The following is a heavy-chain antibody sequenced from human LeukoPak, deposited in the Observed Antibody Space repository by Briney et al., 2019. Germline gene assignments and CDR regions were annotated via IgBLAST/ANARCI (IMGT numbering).Heavy chain of an antibody. CDR2: IKQDGSEK. J-gene: IGHJ4*02. CDR1: GFTFSSYW. Sequence: GGSLRLSCAASGFTFSSYWMSWVRQALGKGLEWVANIKQDGSEKYYVDSVKGRFTISGDNAKNSLYLQMNSLRAEDTAVYYCATVWFGESRYWGQGTLVTVSS. V-gene: IGHV3-7*01. D-gene: IGHD3-10*01. CDR3: ATVWFGESRY.